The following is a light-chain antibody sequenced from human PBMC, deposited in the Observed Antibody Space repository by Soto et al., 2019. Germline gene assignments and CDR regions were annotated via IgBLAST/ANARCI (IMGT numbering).Light chain of an antibody. CDR3: QQRSNWPPWT. J-gene: IGKJ1*01. CDR1: QSVLYSSNNKNN. CDR2: WAS. V-gene: IGKV4-1*01. Sequence: DIVMTQSPDSLAVSLGERAAINCKSSQSVLYSSNNKNNLAWYQQKPGQPPKLLIYWASSRESGVPVRFSGSGSGTDFTLAISSLEPEDFAVYYCQQRSNWPPWTFGQGTKVDIK.